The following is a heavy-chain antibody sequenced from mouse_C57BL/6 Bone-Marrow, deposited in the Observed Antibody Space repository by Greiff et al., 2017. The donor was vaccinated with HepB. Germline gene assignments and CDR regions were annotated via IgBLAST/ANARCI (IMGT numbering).Heavy chain of an antibody. CDR3: ARRGIYDYALYY. J-gene: IGHJ2*01. CDR1: GYAFTNYL. Sequence: QVQLQQSGAELVRPGTSVKVSCKASGYAFTNYLIEWVKQRPGQGLEWIGVINPGSGGTNYNEKFKGKATLTADKSSSTAYMQLSSLTSEDSAVYFCARRGIYDYALYYWGQGTTLTVSS. V-gene: IGHV1-54*01. D-gene: IGHD2-4*01. CDR2: INPGSGGT.